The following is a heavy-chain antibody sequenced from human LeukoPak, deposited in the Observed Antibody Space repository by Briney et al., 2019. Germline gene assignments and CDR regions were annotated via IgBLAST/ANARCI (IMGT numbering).Heavy chain of an antibody. CDR1: GFTFSSYT. Sequence: GGSLRLSCAASGFTFSSYTMNWVRQAPGKGLEWVSSISTSGTYIYYADSVKGRFTISTDYAKNSLYLQMNSLRAEDTAVYYCARDVWAFGSGPNYHYYYMDVWGKGTTVTVSS. CDR2: ISTSGTYI. D-gene: IGHD3-10*01. V-gene: IGHV3-21*01. J-gene: IGHJ6*03. CDR3: ARDVWAFGSGPNYHYYYMDV.